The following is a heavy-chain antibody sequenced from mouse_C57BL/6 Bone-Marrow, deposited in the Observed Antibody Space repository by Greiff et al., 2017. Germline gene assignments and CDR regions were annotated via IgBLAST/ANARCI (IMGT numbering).Heavy chain of an antibody. Sequence: QVQLQQSGAELARPGASVKMSCKASGYTFTSYGISWVKQRTGQGLEWIGEIYPRSGNTYYNEKFKGKATLTADKSSSTAYMELRSLTSEDSAVYFCARRYYGSSYYYYAMDYWDQGTSVTVSS. CDR1: GYTFTSYG. CDR2: IYPRSGNT. V-gene: IGHV1-81*01. J-gene: IGHJ4*01. CDR3: ARRYYGSSYYYYAMDY. D-gene: IGHD1-1*01.